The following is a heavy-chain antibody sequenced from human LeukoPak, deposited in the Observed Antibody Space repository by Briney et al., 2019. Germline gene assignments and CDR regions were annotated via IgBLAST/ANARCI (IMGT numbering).Heavy chain of an antibody. CDR2: INHSGST. CDR3: ARRRRQWLVLCGYFDY. CDR1: GGSFSGYY. D-gene: IGHD6-19*01. V-gene: IGHV4-34*01. Sequence: SETLSLTCAAYGGSFSGYYWSWIRQPPGKGLEWIGEINHSGSTNYNPSLKSRVTISVNTSKNQFSLKLSSVTAADTAEYYCARRRRQWLVLCGYFDYWGQGTLVTVSS. J-gene: IGHJ4*02.